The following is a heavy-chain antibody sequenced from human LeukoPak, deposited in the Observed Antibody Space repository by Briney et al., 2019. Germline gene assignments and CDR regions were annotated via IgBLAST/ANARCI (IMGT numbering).Heavy chain of an antibody. D-gene: IGHD3-10*01. Sequence: GGSLRLSCAASGFTFSSCAMSWVRQAPGKGLEWVSTIGGSGGGTNYADSAKGRFTISRDNSKNTLYLQMNSLRAEDTAVYYCAKIMVRGAMGAFDIWGQGTMVTVSS. CDR3: AKIMVRGAMGAFDI. V-gene: IGHV3-23*01. CDR1: GFTFSSCA. CDR2: IGGSGGGT. J-gene: IGHJ3*02.